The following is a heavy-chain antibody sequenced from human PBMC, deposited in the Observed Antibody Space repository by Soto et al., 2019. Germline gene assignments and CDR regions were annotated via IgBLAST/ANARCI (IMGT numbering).Heavy chain of an antibody. Sequence: EVQMVESGGGLVQPGGSLRLSCAASGFSISDYELHWVRQAPGRGLEWVSYISSSGSTIYYADSERGRFTISRNNAKNSLYLQMNSLRAEDTAVYYCARSRIAYWGQGTLVTVSS. CDR2: ISSSGSTI. D-gene: IGHD3-16*02. V-gene: IGHV3-48*03. CDR1: GFSISDYE. CDR3: ARSRIAY. J-gene: IGHJ4*02.